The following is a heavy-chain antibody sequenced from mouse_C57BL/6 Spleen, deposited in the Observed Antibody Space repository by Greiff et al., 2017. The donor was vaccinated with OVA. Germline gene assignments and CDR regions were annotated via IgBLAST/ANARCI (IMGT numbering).Heavy chain of an antibody. CDR3: ARLGLLYFYY. CDR2: IYPGSGNT. D-gene: IGHD6-1*01. CDR1: GYSFTSYY. Sequence: VQLKESGPELVKPGASVKISCKASGYSFTSYYIHWVKQRPGQGLAWIGWIYPGSGNTKYNEKFKGKATLTADTSSSTAYMQLSSLTSEDSAVYYCARLGLLYFYYWGQGTTLTVAS. V-gene: IGHV1-66*01. J-gene: IGHJ2*01.